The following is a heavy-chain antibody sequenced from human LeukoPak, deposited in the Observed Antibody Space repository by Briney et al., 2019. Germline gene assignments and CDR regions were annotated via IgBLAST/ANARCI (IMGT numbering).Heavy chain of an antibody. J-gene: IGHJ4*02. V-gene: IGHV1-8*01. D-gene: IGHD4-17*01. Sequence: ASVKVSCKASGYTFTSYDFNWLRQATGQGPEWMGWMNPNSGATGYAQKFQGRVTMTRSASINTAYMELSSLTSEDTAVYYCARDRGVTDGDSPYFDYWGQGTLVTVSS. CDR1: GYTFTSYD. CDR3: ARDRGVTDGDSPYFDY. CDR2: MNPNSGAT.